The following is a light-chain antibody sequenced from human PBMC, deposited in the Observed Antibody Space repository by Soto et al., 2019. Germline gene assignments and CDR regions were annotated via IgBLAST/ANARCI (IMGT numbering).Light chain of an antibody. J-gene: IGKJ1*01. CDR3: QQYNNWWT. Sequence: EIVMTQSPATLSVSPGERATLSCRASQSVSSNLAWYQQKPGQSPRLLIYGASTRAAGIPARFSGGGSGTEFTLTISSLQSEDLAVYYCQQYNNWWTFGQGTKVELK. CDR2: GAS. CDR1: QSVSSN. V-gene: IGKV3-15*01.